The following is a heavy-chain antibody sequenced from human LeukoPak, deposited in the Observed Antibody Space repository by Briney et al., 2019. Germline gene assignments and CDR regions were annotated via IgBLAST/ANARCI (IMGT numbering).Heavy chain of an antibody. CDR1: GFSFSSYA. Sequence: PGGSLRLSCAASGFSFSSYAMTWVRQVPGQGQEWVSGISSGGDVTYYADSVEGRFTNSRDNSKNTLYLQINSLRAEDTAVYYCAKVVSAYWYFDPWGRGTLVTVSS. V-gene: IGHV3-23*01. CDR2: ISSGGDVT. CDR3: AKVVSAYWYFDP. J-gene: IGHJ2*01. D-gene: IGHD2-15*01.